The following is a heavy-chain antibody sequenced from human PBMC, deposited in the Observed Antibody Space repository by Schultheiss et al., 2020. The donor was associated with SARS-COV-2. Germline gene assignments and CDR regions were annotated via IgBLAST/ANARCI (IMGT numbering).Heavy chain of an antibody. CDR2: ISSSSSTI. D-gene: IGHD3-22*01. CDR1: GFTFSSYA. J-gene: IGHJ4*02. CDR3: ARGDDSSGYYPFY. Sequence: GGSLRLSCAASGFTFSSYAMSWVRQAPGKGLEWVSYISSSSSTIYYADSVKGRFTISRDNAKNSLYLQMNSLRAEDTAVYYCARGDDSSGYYPFYWGQGTLVTVSS. V-gene: IGHV3-48*04.